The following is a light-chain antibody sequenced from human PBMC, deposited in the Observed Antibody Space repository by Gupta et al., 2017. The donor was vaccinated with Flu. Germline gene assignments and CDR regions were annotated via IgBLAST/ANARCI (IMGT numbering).Light chain of an antibody. V-gene: IGKV2-28*01. Sequence: DAELPQSPLSLPVTPGEPASMSCRSSVMRLTGNGNNSQDRSPHKPGRMPQLVLYLGSIRSPGVRDRINGSGSATDFRLKISRVEAAAVGLSYTRQALQTPYTSGQGT. CDR2: LGS. CDR3: RQALQTPYT. J-gene: IGKJ2*01. CDR1: VMRLTGNGNNS.